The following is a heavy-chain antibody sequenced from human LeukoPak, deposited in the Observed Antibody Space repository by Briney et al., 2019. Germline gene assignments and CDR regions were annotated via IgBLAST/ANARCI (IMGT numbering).Heavy chain of an antibody. CDR2: ISYDGSNE. D-gene: IGHD5-18*01. Sequence: HAGGSLRLSCAASGFTFSSYAMHWVRQAPGKGLEWVAVISYDGSNENYADSVKGRFTISRDNSKNTLYLQMNSLRGDDTAVYYCAVPNEPGYSYGLDFDYWGQGTLVTVSS. CDR1: GFTFSSYA. V-gene: IGHV3-30-3*01. CDR3: AVPNEPGYSYGLDFDY. J-gene: IGHJ4*02.